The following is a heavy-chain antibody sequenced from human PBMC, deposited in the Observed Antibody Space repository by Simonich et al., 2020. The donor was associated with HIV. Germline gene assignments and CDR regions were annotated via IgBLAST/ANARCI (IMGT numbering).Heavy chain of an antibody. CDR3: ARGFYQRLYYFDY. CDR2: INHSGST. J-gene: IGHJ4*02. CDR1: GGSFSGYY. Sequence: QVQLQQWGAGLLKPSETLSLTCAVYGGSFSGYYWSWIRQPPGKGLEWIGEINHSGSTNYNPSLKRRFTISGDTSKNQFSLKLSSVTAADTAVYYCARGFYQRLYYFDYWGQGTLVTVSS. D-gene: IGHD2-2*01. V-gene: IGHV4-34*01.